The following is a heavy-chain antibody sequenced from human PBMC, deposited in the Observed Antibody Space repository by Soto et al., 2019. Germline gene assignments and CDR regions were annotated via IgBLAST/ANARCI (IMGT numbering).Heavy chain of an antibody. CDR3: TRGLLGGAPSYTFHGMDV. CDR1: GFTFSDHY. Sequence: EVQLVESGGGLVQPGGSLRLSCAASGFTFSDHYMDWVRQAPGKGLEWVARSRNRVNSHTTEYAASAKGRFTISRDESKSALYLQMNSLKIEYTAVYYCTRGLLGGAPSYTFHGMDVWGQGTTVTVSS. CDR2: SRNRVNSHTT. D-gene: IGHD1-26*01. J-gene: IGHJ6*01. V-gene: IGHV3-72*01.